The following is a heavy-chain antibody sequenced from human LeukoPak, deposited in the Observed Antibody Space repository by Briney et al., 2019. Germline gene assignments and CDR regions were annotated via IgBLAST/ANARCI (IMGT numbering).Heavy chain of an antibody. Sequence: PGGSLRLSCAASGFTFSTYWMRWVRQTPEKGLEWVANIKVDGSEKYYVDSVKGRFTISRDNAKNSLYLQMNSLRAEDTAVYYCARRRGDSSSWSYFDYWGQGTLVTVSS. V-gene: IGHV3-7*01. D-gene: IGHD6-13*01. CDR2: IKVDGSEK. CDR1: GFTFSTYW. J-gene: IGHJ4*02. CDR3: ARRRGDSSSWSYFDY.